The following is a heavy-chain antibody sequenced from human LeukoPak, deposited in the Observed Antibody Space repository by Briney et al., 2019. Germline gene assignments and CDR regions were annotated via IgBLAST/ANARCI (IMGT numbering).Heavy chain of an antibody. CDR2: INHSGST. Sequence: SETLSLTCAVYGGSFSGYYWSWIRQPPGKGLEWIGEINHSGSTNYNPSLKSRVTISVDTSKNHFSLKLSSVTAADTAVYYCARSNLITMVQGVIIPCFDYWGQGTLVTVSS. D-gene: IGHD3-10*01. CDR3: ARSNLITMVQGVIIPCFDY. CDR1: GGSFSGYY. V-gene: IGHV4-34*01. J-gene: IGHJ4*02.